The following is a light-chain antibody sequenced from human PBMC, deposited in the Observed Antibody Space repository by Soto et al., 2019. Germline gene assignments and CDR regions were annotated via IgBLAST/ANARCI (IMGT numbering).Light chain of an antibody. V-gene: IGLV2-8*01. CDR2: GVN. CDR3: ISYAGSSNLGV. J-gene: IGLJ3*02. CDR1: SSDVGGYDY. Sequence: QSALTQPPSASGSPGQSVIISCTGTSSDVGGYDYVSWYQQHPGKAPKLIIYGVNKRPSGVPDRFSGSKSGTTASLTVSGLQAEDEAIYYCISYAGSSNLGVFGGGTKLTV.